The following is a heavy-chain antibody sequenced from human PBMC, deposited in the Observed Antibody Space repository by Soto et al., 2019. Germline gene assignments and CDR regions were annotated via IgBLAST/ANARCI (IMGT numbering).Heavy chain of an antibody. J-gene: IGHJ6*02. CDR2: LYHSGST. CDR1: EGFITRRNW. CDR3: ARRGHDFLSGENHYYGMDV. D-gene: IGHD3-3*01. V-gene: IGHV4-4*02. Sequence: SISRAVPEGFITRRNWSSRERQPPRQGLEWIGELYHSGSTNYTPSLKSRVTISVDKSKNQFSLKLSSVTAAETAVYYCARRGHDFLSGENHYYGMDVCGPGTTVTGSS.